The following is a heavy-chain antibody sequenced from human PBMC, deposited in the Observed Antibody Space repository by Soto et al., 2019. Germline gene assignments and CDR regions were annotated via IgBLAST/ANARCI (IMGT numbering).Heavy chain of an antibody. Sequence: SETLSLTCTVSGGSISSSSYYWGWIRQPPGKGLEWIGSIYYSGSTYYNPSLKSRVTISVDTSKNQFSLKLSSVTAADTAVYYCARDAPAAPGDYYYYYYMDVWGKGTTVTVSS. V-gene: IGHV4-39*02. CDR3: ARDAPAAPGDYYYYYYMDV. CDR2: IYYSGST. CDR1: GGSISSSSYY. J-gene: IGHJ6*03. D-gene: IGHD2-2*01.